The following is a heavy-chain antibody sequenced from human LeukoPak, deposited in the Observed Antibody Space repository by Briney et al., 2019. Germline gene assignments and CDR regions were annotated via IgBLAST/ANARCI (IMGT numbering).Heavy chain of an antibody. CDR2: IFPIFGTA. Sequence: SVKVSCMSSGGTFSSYAISWGRPAPGPGREWMGGIFPIFGTANYAQKFQGRVTITTDESTSTAYMELSSLRSEDTAVYYCAVGGEARPDERIFQYYYYYMDVWGKGTTVSVSS. CDR1: GGTFSSYA. D-gene: IGHD3-16*01. J-gene: IGHJ6*03. V-gene: IGHV1-69*05. CDR3: AVGGEARPDERIFQYYYYYMDV.